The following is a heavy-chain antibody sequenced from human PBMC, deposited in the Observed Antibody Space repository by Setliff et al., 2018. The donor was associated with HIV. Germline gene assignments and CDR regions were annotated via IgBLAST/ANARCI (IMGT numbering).Heavy chain of an antibody. CDR3: AYSGRQLRGPYFDF. CDR1: GLSLSTSGVG. J-gene: IGHJ4*02. Sequence: ESGPTLVNPTQTLTLTYTFSGLSLSTSGVGVGWIRQSPGMALEWLAFIYWNNNKHYSTSLKSRLTVTKDTSKNRVVFTMTNMDPVDTATYYCAYSGRQLRGPYFDFWGQGTPVTVSS. D-gene: IGHD1-1*01. V-gene: IGHV2-5*01. CDR2: IYWNNNK.